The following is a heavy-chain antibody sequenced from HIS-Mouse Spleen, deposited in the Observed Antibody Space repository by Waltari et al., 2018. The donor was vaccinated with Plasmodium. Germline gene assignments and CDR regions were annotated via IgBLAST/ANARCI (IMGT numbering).Heavy chain of an antibody. CDR2: INHSGST. J-gene: IGHJ4*02. CDR3: ARGRRIVVVTAPRGFFDY. CDR1: GGSFSGYY. V-gene: IGHV4-34*01. D-gene: IGHD2-21*02. Sequence: QVQLQQWGAGLLKPSETLSLTCAVYGGSFSGYYWSWIRQPPGKGREWIGEINHSGSTNYNPSLKGRVTISVDTSKNQFSLKLSSVTAADTAVYYCARGRRIVVVTAPRGFFDYWGQGTLVTVSS.